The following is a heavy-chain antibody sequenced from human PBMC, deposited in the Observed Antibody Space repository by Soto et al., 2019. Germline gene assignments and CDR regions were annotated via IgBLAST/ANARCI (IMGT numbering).Heavy chain of an antibody. CDR1: GGTFSSYA. V-gene: IGHV1-69*13. J-gene: IGHJ4*02. D-gene: IGHD3-3*01. CDR3: ALEKGDYDFWRLFDY. CDR2: IIPIFGTA. Sequence: GASVKVSCKASGGTFSSYAISWVRQAPGQGLEWMGGIIPIFGTANYAQKFQGRVTITADESTSTAYMELSSLRSEDTAVYYCALEKGDYDFWRLFDYWGQGTLVTVSS.